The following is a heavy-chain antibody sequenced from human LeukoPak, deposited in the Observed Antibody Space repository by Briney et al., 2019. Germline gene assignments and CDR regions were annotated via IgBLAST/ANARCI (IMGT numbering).Heavy chain of an antibody. CDR2: IRWNSGSI. D-gene: IGHD1-26*01. V-gene: IGHV3-9*01. Sequence: QAGGSLRLSCAASGFTFDDYGMHWVRHAPGKGLEWVSGIRWNSGSIVYAASVQVRFTISRDNAKNSLYLQMNSLRAEDTALYYCAKDLGEGATANQALDYWGQGTLVTVSS. J-gene: IGHJ4*02. CDR1: GFTFDDYG. CDR3: AKDLGEGATANQALDY.